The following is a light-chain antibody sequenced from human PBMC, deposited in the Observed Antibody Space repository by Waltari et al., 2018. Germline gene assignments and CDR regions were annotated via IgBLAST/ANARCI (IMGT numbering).Light chain of an antibody. CDR1: DSVGIY. V-gene: IGKV3-20*01. CDR3: QKYVSLPAT. J-gene: IGKJ1*01. Sequence: ETVLTQSPGTLSLSPGDRATLSCKASDSVGIYLAWYQQKPGQAPRLLIYHASNRATGIPDRFSGSGSGTDFSLTISRLEPEDSAVYYCQKYVSLPATFGQGTKVEI. CDR2: HAS.